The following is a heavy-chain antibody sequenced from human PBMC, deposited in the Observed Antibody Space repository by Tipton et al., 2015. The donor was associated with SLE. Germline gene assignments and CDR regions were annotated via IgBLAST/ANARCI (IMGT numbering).Heavy chain of an antibody. V-gene: IGHV3-23*01. CDR3: AKPHWNYQSDWFDP. J-gene: IGHJ5*02. D-gene: IGHD1-7*01. CDR2: ISASGDNT. CDR1: GLTFNNYA. Sequence: SLRLSCAASGLTFNNYAMKWVRQAPGLGLEWVSGISASGDNTYYADSVQGRFTISRDNSKNTLYLQMNSLRADDTAVYYCAKPHWNYQSDWFDPWGQGTLVTVSS.